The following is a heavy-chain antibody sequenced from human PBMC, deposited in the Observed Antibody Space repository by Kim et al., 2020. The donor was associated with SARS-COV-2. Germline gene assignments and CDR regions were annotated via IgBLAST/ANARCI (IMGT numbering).Heavy chain of an antibody. V-gene: IGHV4-39*01. J-gene: IGHJ4*02. CDR3: ARQVRFLEWHFDY. CDR1: GGSISSSSYY. Sequence: SETLSLTCTVSGGSISSSSYYWGWIRQPPGKGLEWIGSIYYSGSTYYNPSLKSRVTISVDTSKNQFSLKLSSLTAADTAVYYCARQVRFLEWHFDYWGQGTLVTGCS. D-gene: IGHD3-3*01. CDR2: IYYSGST.